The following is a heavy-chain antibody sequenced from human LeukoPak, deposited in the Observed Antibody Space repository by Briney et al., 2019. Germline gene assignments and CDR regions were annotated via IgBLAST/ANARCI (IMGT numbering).Heavy chain of an antibody. CDR2: ISSSSSYI. J-gene: IGHJ4*02. D-gene: IGHD3-10*01. V-gene: IGHV3-21*01. CDR3: ARVDSGSYYPPR. Sequence: NPGGSLRLSCAASGFTFSSYSMNWVRQAPGKGLEWVSSISSSSSYIYYADSVKGRFTISRDNAKNSLYLQMNSLRAEDTAVYYCARVDSGSYYPPRWGQGTLVTVSS. CDR1: GFTFSSYS.